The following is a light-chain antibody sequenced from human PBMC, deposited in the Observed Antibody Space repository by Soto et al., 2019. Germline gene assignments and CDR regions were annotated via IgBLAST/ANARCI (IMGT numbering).Light chain of an antibody. CDR3: QQYNNWPDMYT. Sequence: EMVMTQSPATLSMSPGERVILSCRASRSVGTTLAWYQQKPGQAPRLLIYGASTRATGIPARFSGSGSGTDFTLTINSLQSEDFAIYYCQQYNNWPDMYTFGQGTKLEIK. J-gene: IGKJ2*01. CDR2: GAS. V-gene: IGKV3-15*01. CDR1: RSVGTT.